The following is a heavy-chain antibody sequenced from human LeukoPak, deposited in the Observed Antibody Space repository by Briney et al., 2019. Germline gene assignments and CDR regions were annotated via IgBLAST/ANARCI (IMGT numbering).Heavy chain of an antibody. V-gene: IGHV1-18*01. Sequence: ASVKVSCKASGYTFTSYVISWLRQAPGQGLEWMGWISAYNGNTNYAQKLQGRVTMTTDTSTSTAYMELRSLRSDDTAVYYCTRDLSPYYYDSSGPPGDYWGQGTLVTVSS. CDR1: GYTFTSYV. CDR3: TRDLSPYYYDSSGPPGDY. CDR2: ISAYNGNT. J-gene: IGHJ4*02. D-gene: IGHD3-22*01.